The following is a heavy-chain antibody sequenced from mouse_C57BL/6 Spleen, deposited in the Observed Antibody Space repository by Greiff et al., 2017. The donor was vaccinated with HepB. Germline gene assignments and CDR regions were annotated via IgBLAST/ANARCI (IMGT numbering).Heavy chain of an antibody. D-gene: IGHD1-1*01. CDR1: GYAFSSYW. Sequence: VKLKQSGAELVKPGASVKISCKASGYAFSSYWMNWVKQRPGKGLEWIGQIYPGDGDTNYNGKFTGKATLTADKSSSTAYMQLSSLTSEDSAVYFDARGSSRGYFDVWGTGTTVTVSS. CDR3: ARGSSRGYFDV. CDR2: IYPGDGDT. V-gene: IGHV1-80*01. J-gene: IGHJ1*03.